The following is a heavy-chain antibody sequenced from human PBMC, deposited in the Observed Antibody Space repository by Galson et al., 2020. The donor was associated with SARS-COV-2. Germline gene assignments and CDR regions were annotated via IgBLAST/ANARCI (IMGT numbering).Heavy chain of an antibody. Sequence: SVKVSCKASGFTFTSSAVQWVRQARGQRLEWIGWIVVGSGNTNYAQKFQERVTITRDMSTSTAYMELSSLRSEDTAVYYCAADSSGYYDACDIWGQGTMVTVSS. CDR3: AADSSGYYDACDI. D-gene: IGHD3-22*01. V-gene: IGHV1-58*01. CDR2: IVVGSGNT. CDR1: GFTFTSSA. J-gene: IGHJ3*02.